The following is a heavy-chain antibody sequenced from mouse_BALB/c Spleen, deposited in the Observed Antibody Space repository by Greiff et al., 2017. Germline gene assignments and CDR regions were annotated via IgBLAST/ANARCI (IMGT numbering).Heavy chain of an antibody. CDR3: VRYSYAMDY. Sequence: VKDRFTISRDDSQSMLYLQMNNLKTEDTAMYYCVRYSYAMDYWGQGTSVTVSS. J-gene: IGHJ4*01. V-gene: IGHV10S3*01.